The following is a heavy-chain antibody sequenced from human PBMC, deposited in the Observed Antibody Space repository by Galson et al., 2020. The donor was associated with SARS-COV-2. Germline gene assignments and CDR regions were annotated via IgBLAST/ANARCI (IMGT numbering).Heavy chain of an antibody. V-gene: IGHV3-30*04. D-gene: IGHD6-13*01. J-gene: IGHJ6*02. CDR3: AKGGGAAAASPDI. CDR1: GLTFSNYP. CDR2: TSYDGSNE. Sequence: SLRLSCAVSGLTFSNYPFHWVRQAPGKGPEWVAVTSYDGSNEYFADSVKGRFTVSRDNSKNTLYLQMNSLRAEDTAVYYCAKGGGAAAASPDIWGQGTTVIVSS.